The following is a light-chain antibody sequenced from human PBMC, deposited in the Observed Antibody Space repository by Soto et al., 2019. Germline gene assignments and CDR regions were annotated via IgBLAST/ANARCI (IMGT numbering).Light chain of an antibody. Sequence: TQSPAFLSVSPGEIATLSCRASQTVDTLLAWYQHKPGQAPRLLIYRASTRATGIPARFSGSGSGTDFTLSISSLQSEDFAIYYCQQYNNWPITFGQGTRLEIK. V-gene: IGKV3-15*01. CDR2: RAS. J-gene: IGKJ5*01. CDR1: QTVDTL. CDR3: QQYNNWPIT.